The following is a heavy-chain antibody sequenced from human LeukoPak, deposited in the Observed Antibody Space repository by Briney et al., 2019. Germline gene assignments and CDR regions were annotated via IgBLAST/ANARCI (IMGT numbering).Heavy chain of an antibody. Sequence: PSETLSLTCAVYGGSFSGYYWSWIRQPPGKGLEWIGEINHSGSTNYNPSLKSRVTISVDTSKNQFFLKLSSVTAAVTAVYYCAREIVVTATTRPFDYWGQGTLVTVSS. CDR2: INHSGST. J-gene: IGHJ4*02. V-gene: IGHV4-34*01. CDR3: AREIVVTATTRPFDY. D-gene: IGHD2-21*02. CDR1: GGSFSGYY.